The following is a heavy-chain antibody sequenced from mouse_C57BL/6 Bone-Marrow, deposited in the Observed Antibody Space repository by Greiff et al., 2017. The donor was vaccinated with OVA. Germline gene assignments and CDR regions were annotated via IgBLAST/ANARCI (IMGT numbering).Heavy chain of an antibody. Sequence: VKLMESGPGLVQPSQSLSITCTVSGFSLTSYGVHWVRQSPGKGLEWLGVIWSGGSTDYNAAFISRLSISKDNSKSQVFFKMNSLQADDTAIYYCARAYGSSYEAMDYWGQGTSVTVSS. CDR2: IWSGGST. CDR1: GFSLTSYG. J-gene: IGHJ4*01. V-gene: IGHV2-2*01. D-gene: IGHD1-1*01. CDR3: ARAYGSSYEAMDY.